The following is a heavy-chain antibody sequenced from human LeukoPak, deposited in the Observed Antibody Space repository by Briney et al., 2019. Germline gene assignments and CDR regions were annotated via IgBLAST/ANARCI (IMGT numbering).Heavy chain of an antibody. CDR1: GYTFTGYY. D-gene: IGHD5-18*01. CDR2: INPNSGGT. V-gene: IGHV1-2*02. J-gene: IGHJ4*02. CDR3: ARTGDTAMVTGFDS. Sequence: ASVKVSCKASGYTFTGYYMHWVRQAPGQGLEWMGWINPNSGGTNYAQKFQGRVTMTRDTSISTVYMELSRLRSDDTAVYYCARTGDTAMVTGFDSWGQGTLATVSS.